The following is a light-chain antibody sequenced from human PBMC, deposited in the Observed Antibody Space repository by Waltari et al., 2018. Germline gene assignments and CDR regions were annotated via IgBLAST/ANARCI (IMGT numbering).Light chain of an antibody. CDR3: QQYSKWPMT. Sequence: EIVMTQSPATLSVSPGERATLSCRASQSFSSNLAWYQQKPGQAPRLLIYGSSTRATGIPARFSGSGSGTEFTLTISSLQSEDFAVYYCQQYSKWPMTFGQGTKVEIK. V-gene: IGKV3-15*01. CDR2: GSS. J-gene: IGKJ1*01. CDR1: QSFSSN.